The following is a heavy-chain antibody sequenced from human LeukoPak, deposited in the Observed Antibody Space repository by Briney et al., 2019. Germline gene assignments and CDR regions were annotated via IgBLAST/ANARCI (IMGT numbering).Heavy chain of an antibody. CDR1: GFSFSGYW. J-gene: IGHJ6*03. CDR2: IKTDGSIT. D-gene: IGHD5-18*01. V-gene: IGHV3-74*01. CDR3: ATTDTAMASYYYYYMDV. Sequence: GGSLRLSCAASGFSFSGYWMHWVRQAPGKGPVWVSRIKTDGSITDYADFVKGRFTISRDNARNSLYLQMNSLRAEDTAVYYCATTDTAMASYYYYYMDVWGKGTTVTVSS.